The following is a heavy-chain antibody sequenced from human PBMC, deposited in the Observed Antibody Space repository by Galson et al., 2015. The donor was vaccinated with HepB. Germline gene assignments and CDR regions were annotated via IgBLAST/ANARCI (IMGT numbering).Heavy chain of an antibody. D-gene: IGHD6-19*01. J-gene: IGHJ4*02. CDR2: INAGNGNT. CDR1: GYTFTSYA. V-gene: IGHV1-3*01. Sequence: SVKVSCKASGYTFTSYAMHWVRQAPGQRLEWMGWINAGNGNTKYSQKFQGRVTITRDTSASTAYMELSSLRSEDTAVYYCARETPGGGWYRNFDYWGQGTLVTVSS. CDR3: ARETPGGGWYRNFDY.